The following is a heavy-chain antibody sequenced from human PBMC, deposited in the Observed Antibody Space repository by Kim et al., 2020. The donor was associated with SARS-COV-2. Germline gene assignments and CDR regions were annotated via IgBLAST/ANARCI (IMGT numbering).Heavy chain of an antibody. CDR1: GGSISSSSYY. J-gene: IGHJ5*02. D-gene: IGHD3-9*01. Sequence: SETLSLTCTVSGGSISSSSYYWGWIRQPPGKGLEWIGSIYYSGSTYYNPSLKSRVTISVDTSKNQFSLKLSSVTAADTAVYYCARVANSIRYFDWLPAGWFDPWGQGTLVTVSS. CDR2: IYYSGST. V-gene: IGHV4-39*07. CDR3: ARVANSIRYFDWLPAGWFDP.